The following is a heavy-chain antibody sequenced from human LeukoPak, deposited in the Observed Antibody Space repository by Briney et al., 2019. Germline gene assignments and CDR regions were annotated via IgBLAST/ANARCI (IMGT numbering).Heavy chain of an antibody. CDR1: GFTFSNYW. Sequence: PGGSLRLSCAASGFTFSNYWMHWVRQAPGKGLVWVSRINSDGRSTNYADSVKGRFTISRDNAKNTLYLQMNSLRAEDTAVYYCARSRSGWLVYWGQGTLVTVSS. CDR2: INSDGRST. J-gene: IGHJ4*02. V-gene: IGHV3-74*01. D-gene: IGHD6-19*01. CDR3: ARSRSGWLVY.